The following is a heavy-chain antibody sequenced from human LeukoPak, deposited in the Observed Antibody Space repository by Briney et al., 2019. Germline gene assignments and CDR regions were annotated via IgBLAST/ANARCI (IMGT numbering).Heavy chain of an antibody. CDR3: ARGGSGSYYPDY. J-gene: IGHJ4*02. CDR1: GFIFSSYS. V-gene: IGHV3-48*02. Sequence: PGGSLRLSCAASGFIFSSYSLNWVRQAPGKGLEWLSYISSSSGTIYYADSVKGRFTISRDNAKNSLYLQMNSLRDEDTAVYYCARGGSGSYYPDYWGQGTLVTVSS. CDR2: ISSSSGTI. D-gene: IGHD1-26*01.